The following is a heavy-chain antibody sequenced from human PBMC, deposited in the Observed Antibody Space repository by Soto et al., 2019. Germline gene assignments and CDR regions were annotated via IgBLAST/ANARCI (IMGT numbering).Heavy chain of an antibody. CDR1: GGSFSVHY. Sequence: SETLSLTCAVFGGSFSVHYWSWVRQPPGKGLEWIGEINQDGSTSYNPSLQSRVTISVDTSKIQFSLKLSSVTAADTAVYCCAVVLRSWGPNPWGQGTQVTVSS. J-gene: IGHJ5*02. V-gene: IGHV4-34*01. CDR3: AVVLRSWGPNP. D-gene: IGHD3-16*01. CDR2: INQDGST.